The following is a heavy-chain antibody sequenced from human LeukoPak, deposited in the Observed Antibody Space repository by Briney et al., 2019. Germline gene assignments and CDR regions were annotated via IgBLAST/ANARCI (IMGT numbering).Heavy chain of an antibody. Sequence: GGSLRLSCAASGFTFSSYWVSWVRQAPGKGLEWVANIRQDGNEKYYVDSVKGRFTISRDNAKHSLYLQMNSLRAEDTALYYCARDKGADEGSKFDYWGQGTLATVSS. J-gene: IGHJ4*02. V-gene: IGHV3-7*03. CDR2: IRQDGNEK. D-gene: IGHD1-26*01. CDR3: ARDKGADEGSKFDY. CDR1: GFTFSSYW.